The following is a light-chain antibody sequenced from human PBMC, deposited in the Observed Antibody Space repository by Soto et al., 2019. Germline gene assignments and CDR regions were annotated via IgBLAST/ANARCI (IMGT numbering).Light chain of an antibody. J-gene: IGLJ1*01. CDR1: SSDVGGYDF. CDR2: EVT. CDR3: ASYISSSSLV. Sequence: QSALTQPASVSGSPGQSITISCTGTSSDVGGYDFVSWYQHHPGEAPKLMIYEVTTRPSGVSYRFSGSKSGNTASLTISGLQAEDEADYYCASYISSSSLVFGTGTKVTVL. V-gene: IGLV2-14*01.